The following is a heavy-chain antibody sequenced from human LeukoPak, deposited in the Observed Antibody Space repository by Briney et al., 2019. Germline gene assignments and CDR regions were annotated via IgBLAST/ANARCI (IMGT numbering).Heavy chain of an antibody. CDR1: GYTFTNYG. J-gene: IGHJ4*02. CDR3: ARSLAYYDSSGCDY. D-gene: IGHD3-22*01. CDR2: ISAYNGNT. V-gene: IGHV1-18*01. Sequence: ASVTVSYKASGYTFTNYGISGVRQAPGQGGEGVGWISAYNGNTNYAQKLQGRVTMTTDTSTSTAYMELRSLRSDDTAVYYCARSLAYYDSSGCDYWGQGTLVTVSS.